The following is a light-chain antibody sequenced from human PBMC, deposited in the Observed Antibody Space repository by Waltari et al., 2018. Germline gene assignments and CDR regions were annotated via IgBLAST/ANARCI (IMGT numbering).Light chain of an antibody. V-gene: IGLV1-44*01. CDR2: RHD. J-gene: IGLJ2*01. CDR3: TTWDASLNGVL. Sequence: QSVLTQPPSASGTPGQRVTISCSGSGPNIGANTVTVYQRPPGTAPKLLRYRHDERPSGVPDRFSGSKSGTSASLAISGLQSEDEADYYCTTWDASLNGVLFGAGTKLTVL. CDR1: GPNIGANT.